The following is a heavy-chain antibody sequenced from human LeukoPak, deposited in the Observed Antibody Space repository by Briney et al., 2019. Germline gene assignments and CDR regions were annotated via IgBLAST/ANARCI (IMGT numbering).Heavy chain of an antibody. J-gene: IGHJ4*02. D-gene: IGHD4-11*01. V-gene: IGHV4-39*01. CDR2: IYYTGNT. Sequence: SETLSLTCTVSGGSISSSGYYWGWIRQPPGKGLEWIGSIYYTGNTYYTPSLKSRVTISVDASKSHFSLKLSSVTAADTAVYYCARHDATTVGGYWGQGTLVTVSS. CDR1: GGSISSSGYY. CDR3: ARHDATTVGGY.